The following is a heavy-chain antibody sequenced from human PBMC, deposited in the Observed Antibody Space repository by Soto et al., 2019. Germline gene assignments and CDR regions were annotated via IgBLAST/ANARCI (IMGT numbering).Heavy chain of an antibody. CDR3: PPHAPFCRGEPCAL. V-gene: IGHV3-48*01. D-gene: IGHD3-10*01. J-gene: IGHJ4*02. CDR2: ISSTSNTV. Sequence: EVQLVESGGGLVQPGGSLRLSCAASGFSISRLTMNWVRQAPGKGLEWVAYISSTSNTVYYADSVDGRFTISRDNAKNSCFPQMSRLGAEYPAVYYAPPHAPFCRGEPCALWGQGPQFPVSS. CDR1: GFSISRLT.